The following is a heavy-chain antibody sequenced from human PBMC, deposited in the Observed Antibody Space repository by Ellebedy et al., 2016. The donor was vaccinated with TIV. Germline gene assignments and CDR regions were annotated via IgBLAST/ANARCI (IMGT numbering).Heavy chain of an antibody. CDR3: VRLDTSYFDY. CDR2: TYPGDSNT. V-gene: IGHV5-51*01. CDR1: GYNFDNYW. Sequence: GESLKISCKASGYNFDNYWIGWVRQMPGKSLEWMGITYPGDSNTQYSPSFQGQGRVTISADKSISTAYLQWSSLEASDTALYYCVRLDTSYFDYWGQGTLVTVSS. J-gene: IGHJ4*02.